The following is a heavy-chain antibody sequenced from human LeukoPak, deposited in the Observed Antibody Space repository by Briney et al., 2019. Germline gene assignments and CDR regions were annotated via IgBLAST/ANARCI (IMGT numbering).Heavy chain of an antibody. CDR3: ARHGREHIVVVTAVDY. CDR1: GGSISSSSYY. V-gene: IGHV4-39*01. Sequence: SETLSLTCTVSGGSISSSSYYWGWIRQPPGKGLEWIGSIYYSGSTYYNPSLKSRVTISVDTSKNQFSLKLSSVTAADTAVCYCARHGREHIVVVTAVDYWGQGTLVTVSS. CDR2: IYYSGST. D-gene: IGHD2-21*02. J-gene: IGHJ4*02.